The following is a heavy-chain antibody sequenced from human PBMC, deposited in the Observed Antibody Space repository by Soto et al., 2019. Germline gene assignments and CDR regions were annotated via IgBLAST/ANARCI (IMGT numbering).Heavy chain of an antibody. J-gene: IGHJ6*02. Sequence: GGSLRLSCAASGFTFSSYSMNWVRQAPGKGLEWVSSISSSSSYIYYADSVKGRFTISRDNAKNSLYLQMNSLRAEDTAVYYCARDRLRTGLRFLDSLPLDYYYGMDVWGQGPTVTVSS. V-gene: IGHV3-21*01. CDR1: GFTFSSYS. CDR3: ARDRLRTGLRFLDSLPLDYYYGMDV. D-gene: IGHD3-3*01. CDR2: ISSSSSYI.